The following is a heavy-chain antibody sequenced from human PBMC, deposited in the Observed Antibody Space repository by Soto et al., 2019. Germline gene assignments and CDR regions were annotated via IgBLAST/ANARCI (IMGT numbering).Heavy chain of an antibody. CDR1: GYSFTSYW. D-gene: IGHD3-9*01. CDR2: IYPGDSDT. CDR3: ARQNLSARYFDWPQLDYYYYGMDV. Sequence: PGESLKISCKGSGYSFTSYWIGWVRQMPGKGLEWMGIIYPGDSDTRYSPSFQGQVTISADKSISTAYLQWSSLKASDTAMYYCARQNLSARYFDWPQLDYYYYGMDVWGQGTTVTVSS. J-gene: IGHJ6*02. V-gene: IGHV5-51*01.